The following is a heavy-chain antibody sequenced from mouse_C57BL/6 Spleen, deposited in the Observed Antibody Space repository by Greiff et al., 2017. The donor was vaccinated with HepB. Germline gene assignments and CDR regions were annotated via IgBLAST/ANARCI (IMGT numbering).Heavy chain of an antibody. D-gene: IGHD2-14*01. CDR2: INPNNGGT. CDR3: ARGVRLYYFDY. J-gene: IGHJ2*01. Sequence: EVQLQQSGPELVKPGASVKISCKASGYTFTDYYMNWVKQSHGKSLEWIGDINPNNGGTSYNQKFKGKATLTVDKSSSTAYMELRSLTSEDSAVYYCARGVRLYYFDYWGQGTTLTVSS. V-gene: IGHV1-26*01. CDR1: GYTFTDYY.